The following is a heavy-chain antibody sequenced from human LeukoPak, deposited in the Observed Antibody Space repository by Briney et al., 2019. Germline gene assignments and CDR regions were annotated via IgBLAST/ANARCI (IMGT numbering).Heavy chain of an antibody. CDR1: GYSISSGYY. D-gene: IGHD2-15*01. CDR3: ARLIYCSGGNCNLGYFDY. V-gene: IGHV4-38-2*02. J-gene: IGHJ4*02. CDR2: IHHSGST. Sequence: SETLSLTCTVSGYSISSGYYWGWIRQPPGKGLEWIASIHHSGSTYYNPSLKSRVTISVDTSKNLFSLNMSSVTAADTAVYYCARLIYCSGGNCNLGYFDYWGQGTLVTVSS.